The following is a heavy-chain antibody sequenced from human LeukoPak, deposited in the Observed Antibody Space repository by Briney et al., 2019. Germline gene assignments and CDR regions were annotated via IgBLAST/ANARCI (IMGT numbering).Heavy chain of an antibody. CDR1: GYSATQSS. V-gene: IGHV1-24*01. D-gene: IGHD3-10*01. J-gene: IGHJ4*02. CDR2: FDPEDGQK. CDR3: VTVPYPPFRFGELLEDY. Sequence: ASVKVSCKVSGYSATQSSMHWVRQAPGKGLEWMGGFDPEDGQKIYAEKFQGRVTMTDYTSTDTAYMEVSGLRSEDTAVYYCVTVPYPPFRFGELLEDYWGQGTLVTVSS.